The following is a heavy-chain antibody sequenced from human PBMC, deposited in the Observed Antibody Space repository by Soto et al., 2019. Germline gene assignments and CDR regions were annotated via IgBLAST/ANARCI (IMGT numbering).Heavy chain of an antibody. V-gene: IGHV3-74*01. Sequence: GGSLRLSCEASGFVFKMYYMHWVRQVPGKGAEWVSRISDDGKITTYADSVKERFTISRDNAKDTLYLQLDNLRGDDTGLYYCIRGPRASSSGTGAYWGQGTQVTVS. J-gene: IGHJ4*02. CDR3: IRGPRASSSGTGAY. D-gene: IGHD2-2*01. CDR2: ISDDGKIT. CDR1: GFVFKMYY.